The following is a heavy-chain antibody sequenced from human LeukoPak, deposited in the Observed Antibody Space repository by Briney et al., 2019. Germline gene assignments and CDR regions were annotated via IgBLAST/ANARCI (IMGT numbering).Heavy chain of an antibody. Sequence: PGGSLRLSCAASGFTFSSYTMNWLRQAPGKGLEWVSSISSSSSYIYYADSVKGRFTISRDNAKNSLYLQMNSLRAEDTAVYHCARDKGSYDSDFWGQGTLVTVSS. J-gene: IGHJ4*02. CDR1: GFTFSSYT. V-gene: IGHV3-21*01. D-gene: IGHD5-18*01. CDR3: ARDKGSYDSDF. CDR2: ISSSSSYI.